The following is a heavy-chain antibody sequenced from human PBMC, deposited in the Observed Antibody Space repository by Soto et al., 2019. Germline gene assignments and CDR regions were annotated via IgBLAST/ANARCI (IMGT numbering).Heavy chain of an antibody. CDR1: GYTFTSYG. Sequence: SVKVSCKASGYTFTSYGISWVRQAPGQGLEWMGWISAYNGNTNYAQKLQGRVTMTTDTSTSTAYMELRSLRSDDTAVYYCARDPPDSSSGLFDYWGQGTLVPVSS. CDR2: ISAYNGNT. V-gene: IGHV1-18*01. CDR3: ARDPPDSSSGLFDY. J-gene: IGHJ4*02. D-gene: IGHD6-19*01.